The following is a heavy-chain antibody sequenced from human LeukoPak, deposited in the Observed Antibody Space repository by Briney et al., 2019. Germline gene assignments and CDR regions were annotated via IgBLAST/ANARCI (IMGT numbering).Heavy chain of an antibody. Sequence: PGGSLRLSCAASGFTFSSYAMTWVRQAPGKGLEWVSAISGSGGSTYCADSVKGRFTISRDNSKNTLYLQMNSLRAEDTAVYYCAKQYSSSWYYFDYWGQGTLVTVSS. CDR2: ISGSGGST. D-gene: IGHD6-13*01. V-gene: IGHV3-23*01. CDR3: AKQYSSSWYYFDY. J-gene: IGHJ4*02. CDR1: GFTFSSYA.